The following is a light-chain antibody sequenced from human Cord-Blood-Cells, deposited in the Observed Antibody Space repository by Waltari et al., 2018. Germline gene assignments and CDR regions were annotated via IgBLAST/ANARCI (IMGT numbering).Light chain of an antibody. Sequence: QSALTQPASVSGSPGQSITISCTGTSSDVGGYNYVSWYQQHPGKAPKLMISDVSNRPSGVSNRCSGSKSGNPASLTISGLQAEDEADYYCSSYTSSSTLFGTGTKVTVL. J-gene: IGLJ1*01. CDR2: DVS. V-gene: IGLV2-14*01. CDR3: SSYTSSSTL. CDR1: SSDVGGYNY.